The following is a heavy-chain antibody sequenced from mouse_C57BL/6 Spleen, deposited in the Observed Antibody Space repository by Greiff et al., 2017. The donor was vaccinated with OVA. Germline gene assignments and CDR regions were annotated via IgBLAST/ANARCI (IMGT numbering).Heavy chain of an antibody. CDR2: IYPRAGST. CDR3: ARHYGNYIAY. V-gene: IGHV1-85*01. J-gene: IGHJ3*01. Sequence: VKLVESGPELVKPGASVKLSCKASGYTFTSYDINWVKQRPGQGLEWIGWIYPRAGSTKYNEKFKGKGTLTVDTSSSTAYMELHSLTSEDSAVYFCARHYGNYIAYWGQGTLVTVSA. CDR1: GYTFTSYD. D-gene: IGHD2-1*01.